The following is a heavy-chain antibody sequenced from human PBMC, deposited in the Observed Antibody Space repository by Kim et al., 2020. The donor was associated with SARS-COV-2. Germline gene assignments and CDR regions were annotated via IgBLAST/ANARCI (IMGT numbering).Heavy chain of an antibody. D-gene: IGHD6-13*01. Sequence: GGSLRLSCAASGFSFGDYWMRWVRHSPGKGLEWVAYLSQDGSDKHYMDSVKGRFTISRDNAKNSLFLEMNSLRVEDAALYYCTRGGSYSFEYWGPGTLVT. J-gene: IGHJ4*02. CDR2: LSQDGSDK. CDR1: GFSFGDYW. CDR3: TRGGSYSFEY. V-gene: IGHV3-7*01.